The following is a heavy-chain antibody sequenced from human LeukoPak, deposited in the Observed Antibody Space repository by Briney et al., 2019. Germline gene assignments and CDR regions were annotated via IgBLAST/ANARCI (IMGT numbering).Heavy chain of an antibody. J-gene: IGHJ4*02. Sequence: GGSLRLSCAASGFTFSSYAMSWVRQAPGKGLVWISTISGSGTATHYADSVKGRFTISRDNSKNTLFLQMNSLRPDDTAVYYCAKRGHYSINWYHYFDYWGQGTLVTVSS. CDR1: GFTFSSYA. CDR2: ISGSGTAT. D-gene: IGHD6-13*01. CDR3: AKRGHYSINWYHYFDY. V-gene: IGHV3-23*01.